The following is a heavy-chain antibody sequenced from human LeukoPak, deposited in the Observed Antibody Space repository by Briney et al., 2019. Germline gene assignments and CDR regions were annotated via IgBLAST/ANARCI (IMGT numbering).Heavy chain of an antibody. CDR1: GFTFSSYS. CDR2: ISSSSSYI. D-gene: IGHD2-15*01. Sequence: GGSLRLSCAASGFTFSSYSMNWVRQAPGKGLEWVSSISSSSSYIYYADSVKGRFTISRDNAKNSLYLQMNSLRAEDTAVYYCARAQYCSGGSCLYYFDYWGQGTLVTVSS. V-gene: IGHV3-21*04. J-gene: IGHJ4*02. CDR3: ARAQYCSGGSCLYYFDY.